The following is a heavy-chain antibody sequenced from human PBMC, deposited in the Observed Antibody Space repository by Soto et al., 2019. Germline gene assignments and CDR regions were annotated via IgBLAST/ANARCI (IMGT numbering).Heavy chain of an antibody. Sequence: LRLSCAASGFTFSSYGMYWVRHAPGKGLEWVAIISYDEDTKYYADSVKGRFTISRDNSKNTLYLQMNSLRAEDSAVYYCVKVFFFFYRYGDHRDLHSFPARRSSDL. CDR1: GFTFSSYG. CDR2: ISYDEDTK. V-gene: IGHV3-30*18. D-gene: IGHD4-17*01. CDR3: VKVFFFFYRYGDHRDLHSFPARRSSDL. J-gene: IGHJ2*01.